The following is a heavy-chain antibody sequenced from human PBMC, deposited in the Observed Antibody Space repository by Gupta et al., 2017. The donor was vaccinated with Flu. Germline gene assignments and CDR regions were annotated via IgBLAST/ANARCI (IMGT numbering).Heavy chain of an antibody. CDR3: ARLRVGGTGFIDD. V-gene: IGHV3-21*01. J-gene: IGHJ4*02. CDR2: NNANSKYI. D-gene: IGHD1-1*01. CDR1: GFTFSDYG. Sequence: ASGFTFSDYGSNWGGQAPGKGLEWGSSNNANSKYIFYADSVKGRFTISRDNAKNSLYLQMNSLRAEDTAVYYCARLRVGGTGFIDDWGQGALVTVSS.